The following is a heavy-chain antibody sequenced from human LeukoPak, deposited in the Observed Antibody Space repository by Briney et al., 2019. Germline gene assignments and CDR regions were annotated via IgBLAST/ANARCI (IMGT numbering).Heavy chain of an antibody. CDR2: IYYSGST. CDR1: GGSISSYC. J-gene: IGHJ4*02. V-gene: IGHV4-59*01. D-gene: IGHD3-3*01. CDR3: ARAVADFWSGQYYFDY. Sequence: SETLCLTCTVSGGSISSYCWSWIRQPPGKGLEWIGCIYYSGSTNYNPSLKSRVTISVDTSKNQFSLKLSSVTAADTAVFYCARAVADFWSGQYYFDYWGQGTLVTVSS.